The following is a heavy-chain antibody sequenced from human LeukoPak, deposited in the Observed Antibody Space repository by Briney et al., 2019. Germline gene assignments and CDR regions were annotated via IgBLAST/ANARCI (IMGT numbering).Heavy chain of an antibody. D-gene: IGHD6-19*01. V-gene: IGHV1-18*01. CDR2: ISAYNGDT. CDR1: GYTFTSYG. J-gene: IGHJ5*02. Sequence: ASVKVSCKASGYTFTSYGISWVRQAPGQGLEWMGWISAYNGDTKYAQNLQGRATLTTYTSTTTAYLELRSLTSDDTAVYYCARDPSNTSGWKTWFDPWGQGTLVTVSS. CDR3: ARDPSNTSGWKTWFDP.